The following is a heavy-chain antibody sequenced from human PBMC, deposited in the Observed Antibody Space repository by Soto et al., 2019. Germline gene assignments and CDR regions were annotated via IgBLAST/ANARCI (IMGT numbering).Heavy chain of an antibody. V-gene: IGHV4-59*08. D-gene: IGHD4-17*01. CDR2: VYYTGNT. CDR3: ARKATYGDYFDY. Sequence: SETLSLTCTVSGGSITSHYWSWVRQPPGKGLEWIGYVYYTGNTNYSPSLKSRVTLSVDTSKNQFSLKLNSVTASDTADYYCARKATYGDYFDYWGQGTLVTVSS. CDR1: GGSITSHY. J-gene: IGHJ4*02.